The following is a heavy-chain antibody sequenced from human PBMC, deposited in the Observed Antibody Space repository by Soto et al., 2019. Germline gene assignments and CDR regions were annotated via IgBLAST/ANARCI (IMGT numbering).Heavy chain of an antibody. CDR2: INPNTGGT. CDR3: AIAMDYFHWLLFDY. CDR1: GYTFTGYY. V-gene: IGHV1-2*04. Sequence: QVQLVQSGAEVKKPGASVKVSCKASGYTFTGYYMHWVRQAPGQGLEWMGWINPNTGGTNYSQKIQGWVTITRDTSISTAYVELSRLRSDDTAVYYCAIAMDYFHWLLFDYWGQGTLVTVSS. J-gene: IGHJ4*02. D-gene: IGHD3-9*01.